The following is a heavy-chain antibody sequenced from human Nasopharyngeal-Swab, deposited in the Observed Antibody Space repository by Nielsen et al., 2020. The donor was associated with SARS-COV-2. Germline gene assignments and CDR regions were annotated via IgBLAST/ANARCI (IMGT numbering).Heavy chain of an antibody. Sequence: ESLKISCKTSGYSFSGYWIGWVRQMPGKGLEWMGIIYPADSDTKYSPSFQGQVTISADKSISTAYLQWSSLKASDTAIYYCARPQGFYDSGTYYFHFDYWGHGTLVTVSS. D-gene: IGHD3-22*01. V-gene: IGHV5-51*01. CDR2: IYPADSDT. J-gene: IGHJ4*01. CDR1: GYSFSGYW. CDR3: ARPQGFYDSGTYYFHFDY.